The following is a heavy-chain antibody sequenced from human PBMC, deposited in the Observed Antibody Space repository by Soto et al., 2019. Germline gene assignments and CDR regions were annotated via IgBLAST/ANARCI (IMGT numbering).Heavy chain of an antibody. D-gene: IGHD3-10*01. J-gene: IGHJ5*02. V-gene: IGHV4-59*01. CDR2: IYYSGST. CDR1: GGSISSFY. CDR3: ARTLRASGSFWFDP. Sequence: PSETLSLTCTVSGGSISSFYWTWIRQPPGKGLEYIGYIYYSGSTNYNPSLKSRVTISLDTSKSQFSLRLSSVTAADTAVYYCARTLRASGSFWFDPWGQGTLVTVSS.